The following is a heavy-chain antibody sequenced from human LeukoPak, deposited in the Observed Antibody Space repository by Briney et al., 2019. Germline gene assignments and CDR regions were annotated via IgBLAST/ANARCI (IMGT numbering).Heavy chain of an antibody. CDR3: ARTTEGGYSYGYFYYYYMDV. CDR2: IYHSGGI. J-gene: IGHJ6*03. D-gene: IGHD5-18*01. Sequence: PSGTLSLTCAVSGGSISSSNWWRWVRQPPGKGLEWIGEIYHSGGINYKSSLKSRVTISVDKSKNQFSLKLSSVTAADTAVYYCARTTEGGYSYGYFYYYYMDVWGKGTTVTISS. V-gene: IGHV4-4*02. CDR1: GGSISSSNW.